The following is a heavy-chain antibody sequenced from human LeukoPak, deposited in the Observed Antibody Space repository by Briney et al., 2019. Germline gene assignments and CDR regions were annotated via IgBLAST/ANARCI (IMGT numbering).Heavy chain of an antibody. V-gene: IGHV1-69*06. J-gene: IGHJ1*01. Sequence: SVKVSCKASGGTFSSYAISWVRQAPGQGLEWMGGIIPIFGTANYAQKFQGRVTITADKSTSTAYMELSSLRSEDTAVYYCASHCSSTSCYAPAEYFQHWGQGTLVSVSS. D-gene: IGHD2-2*01. CDR1: GGTFSSYA. CDR3: ASHCSSTSCYAPAEYFQH. CDR2: IIPIFGTA.